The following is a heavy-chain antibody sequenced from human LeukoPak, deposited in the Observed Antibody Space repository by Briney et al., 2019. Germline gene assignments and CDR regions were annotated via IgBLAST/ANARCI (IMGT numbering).Heavy chain of an antibody. Sequence: GGSTSYAQRFQGRVTMTRDTSTSTVYMELSSLRSEDTAVYYCARQPSIAAAGTRSEYFQHWGQGTLVTVSS. J-gene: IGHJ1*01. CDR2: GGST. D-gene: IGHD6-13*01. V-gene: IGHV1-46*01. CDR3: ARQPSIAAAGTRSEYFQH.